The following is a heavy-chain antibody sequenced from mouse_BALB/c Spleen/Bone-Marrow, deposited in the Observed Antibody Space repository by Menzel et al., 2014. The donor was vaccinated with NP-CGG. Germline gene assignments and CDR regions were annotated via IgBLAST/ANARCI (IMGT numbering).Heavy chain of an antibody. Sequence: QVQMQQSGPELVRPGVSVKISCKGSSYTFTDYAMHWVKQSHAKSLEWIGVISTYYGNANYNQKFKGKATMTVDKSSSTAYMELARLTSEDSAVYYCTRGGRYDEVAYWGKGTPVTVSA. CDR3: TRGGRYDEVAY. CDR2: ISTYYGNA. J-gene: IGHJ3*01. V-gene: IGHV1-67*01. CDR1: SYTFTDYA. D-gene: IGHD2-14*01.